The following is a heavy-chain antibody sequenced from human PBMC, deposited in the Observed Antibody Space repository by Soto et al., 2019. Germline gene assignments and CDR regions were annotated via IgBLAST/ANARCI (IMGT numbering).Heavy chain of an antibody. V-gene: IGHV1-18*04. Sequence: QVQLVQSGAEVKKPGASVKVSCKASGYTFTSYGISWVRQAPGQGLEWMGWISAYNGNTNYAQKLQGRVTMTTDTSTSTAYMELRSLRSDDTAVYYCARDHTGRLYGSGSYYPGYWGQGTLVTVSS. CDR3: ARDHTGRLYGSGSYYPGY. CDR1: GYTFTSYG. CDR2: ISAYNGNT. D-gene: IGHD3-10*01. J-gene: IGHJ4*02.